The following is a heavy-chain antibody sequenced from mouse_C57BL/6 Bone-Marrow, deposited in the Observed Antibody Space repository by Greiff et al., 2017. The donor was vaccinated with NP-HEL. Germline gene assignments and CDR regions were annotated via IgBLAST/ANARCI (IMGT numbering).Heavy chain of an antibody. CDR1: GYTFTSYG. J-gene: IGHJ2*01. CDR3: ARRPIFYEYDGDFDD. V-gene: IGHV1-81*01. D-gene: IGHD2-4*01. Sequence: QVQLQQSGAELARPGASVKLSCKASGYTFTSYGISWVKQRPGKGLEWIGEIYPRSGNTYYNEKFKGKATLTADKSSSTAYMELRSLTSEDSAVYFSARRPIFYEYDGDFDDWGKGTTLTVSS. CDR2: IYPRSGNT.